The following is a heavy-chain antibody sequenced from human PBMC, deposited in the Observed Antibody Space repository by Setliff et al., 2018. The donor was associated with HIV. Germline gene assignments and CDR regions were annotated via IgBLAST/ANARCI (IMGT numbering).Heavy chain of an antibody. D-gene: IGHD3-16*01. V-gene: IGHV4-59*01. J-gene: IGHJ3*02. Sequence: PSETLSLTCSVSGISISSYYWSWIRQPPGKGLEWIGYIYTSGITDYNPSLKSRVTISVDTSRNHFSLKLISVTAADTAVYYCAREITYDYVWGSFRQGAFDIWGQGTLVTVSS. CDR3: AREITYDYVWGSFRQGAFDI. CDR1: GISISSYY. CDR2: IYTSGIT.